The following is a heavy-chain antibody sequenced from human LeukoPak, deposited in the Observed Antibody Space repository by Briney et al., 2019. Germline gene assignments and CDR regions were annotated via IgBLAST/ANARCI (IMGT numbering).Heavy chain of an antibody. J-gene: IGHJ5*02. CDR3: AGARLLTAVPAAKAGDWFDP. D-gene: IGHD2-2*01. CDR2: INHSGST. V-gene: IGHV4-34*01. Sequence: SETLSLTCAVYGGPFSGYYWSWIRQPPGKGLEWIGEINHSGSTNYNPSLTSRVTISVDTSKNQFSLKLSSVTAADTAVYYCAGARLLTAVPAAKAGDWFDPWGQGTLV. CDR1: GGPFSGYY.